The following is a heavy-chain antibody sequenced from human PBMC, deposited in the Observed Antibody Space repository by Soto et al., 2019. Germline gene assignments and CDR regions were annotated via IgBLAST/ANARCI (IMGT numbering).Heavy chain of an antibody. CDR3: VRSVPAATWAYNGMDV. J-gene: IGHJ6*02. D-gene: IGHD2-15*01. Sequence: QVRLKESGPGLVKPSGTLSLTCAVSGGSVESSSCWSWVRQAPGKGREWIGEIYHSGTFNYNPSLASRVSVSVDKSTNQFSLNLNSVTAADTAVYYCVRSVPAATWAYNGMDVWGQGTTVTVSS. CDR2: IYHSGTF. CDR1: GGSVESSSC. V-gene: IGHV4-4*02.